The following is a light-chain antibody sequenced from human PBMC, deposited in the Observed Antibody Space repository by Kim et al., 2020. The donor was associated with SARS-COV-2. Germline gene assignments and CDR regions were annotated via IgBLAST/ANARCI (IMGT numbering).Light chain of an antibody. J-gene: IGLJ2*01. V-gene: IGLV2-8*01. CDR1: SSDVGGSKY. CDR3: QSYDSSLSVV. CDR2: EVN. Sequence: QSALTQPPSASGSPGQSVTISCTGTSSDVGGSKYVSWYQQHPGKAPKVIIYEVNERPSGVPDRFSGSKSGNTASLRVSGLQAEDEADYYCQSYDSSLSVVFGGGTQLTVL.